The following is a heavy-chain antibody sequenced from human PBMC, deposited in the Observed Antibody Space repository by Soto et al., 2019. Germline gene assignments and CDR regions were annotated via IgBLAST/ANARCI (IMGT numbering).Heavy chain of an antibody. D-gene: IGHD5-12*01. CDR1: GGSISGYY. Sequence: QVQLQESGPGLVKPSETLSLTCAVSGGSISGYYWSWIRQPPGKRLEWIWYIYYSGYNNYNPSLKSRVTIAVDRSKNQFSLELRSVTASDTAVYYCARDSVGSGYDWGQGTLVTVSS. V-gene: IGHV4-59*01. CDR3: ARDSVGSGYD. CDR2: IYYSGYN. J-gene: IGHJ4*02.